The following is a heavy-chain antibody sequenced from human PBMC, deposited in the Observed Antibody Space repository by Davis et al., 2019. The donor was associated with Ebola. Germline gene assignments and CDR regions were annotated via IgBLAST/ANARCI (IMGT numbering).Heavy chain of an antibody. Sequence: PSETLSLTCTVSGGSISSHYWSWIRQPPGKGLKWIGYIYYSGSTNYNPSLKSRVTISVDTSKNQFSLKLSSVTAADTAVYYCARADSGWYFFFDYWGQGTLVTVSS. D-gene: IGHD6-19*01. CDR1: GGSISSHY. CDR2: IYYSGST. CDR3: ARADSGWYFFFDY. V-gene: IGHV4-59*11. J-gene: IGHJ4*02.